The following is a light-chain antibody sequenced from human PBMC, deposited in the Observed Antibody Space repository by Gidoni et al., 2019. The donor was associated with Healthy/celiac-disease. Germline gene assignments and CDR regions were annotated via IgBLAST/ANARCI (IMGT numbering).Light chain of an antibody. CDR2: KAS. CDR3: QQYNSYSPWT. V-gene: IGKV1-5*03. CDR1: PSISSW. J-gene: IGKJ1*01. Sequence: DIQTPQSPSTLSASVGDRVTITCRARPSISSWLAWYQQKPGKAPKLLIYKASSLESGVPARFSGSGSGTEFTLTISSLQPDDFATYYCQQYNSYSPWTFGQGTKVEIK.